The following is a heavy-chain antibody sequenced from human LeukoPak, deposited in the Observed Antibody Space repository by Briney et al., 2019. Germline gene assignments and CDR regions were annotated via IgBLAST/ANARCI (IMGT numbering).Heavy chain of an antibody. V-gene: IGHV1-46*01. CDR3: ARSGYSSSWYDY. CDR2: INPSGGST. D-gene: IGHD6-13*01. J-gene: IGHJ4*02. CDR1: GYTFTSHG. Sequence: ASVKVSCKTSGYTFTSHGISWVRQAPGQGLEWMGIINPSGGSTSYAQKFQGRVTMTRDTSTSTVYMELSSLRSEDTAVYYCARSGYSSSWYDYWGQGTLVTVSS.